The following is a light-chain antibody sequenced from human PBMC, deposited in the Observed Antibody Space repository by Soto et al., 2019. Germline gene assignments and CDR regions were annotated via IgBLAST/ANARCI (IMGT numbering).Light chain of an antibody. CDR3: SSYAGRTRV. CDR1: TSDVGGYNY. J-gene: IGLJ3*02. V-gene: IGLV2-8*01. Sequence: QSVLTQPASVSGSPGQSITISCTGTTSDVGGYNYVSWYQQHPGKAPKLMIYEVSKRPSGVPDRFSGSKSGNTASLTVSGLQAEDEADYYCSSYAGRTRVFGGGTQLTVL. CDR2: EVS.